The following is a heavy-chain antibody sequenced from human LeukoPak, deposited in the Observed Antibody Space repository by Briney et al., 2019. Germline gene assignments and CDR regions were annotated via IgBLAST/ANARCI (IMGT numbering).Heavy chain of an antibody. V-gene: IGHV4-38-2*02. CDR3: ARDTVTTTGAAFDI. CDR2: IYHSGRT. Sequence: PSETLSLTCTVSGYSISSGYYWGWIRQPPGKGLEWIGSIYHSGRTFYNPSLKSRVTISVDTSKNQFSLKLSSVTAADTAVYYCARDTVTTTGAAFDIWGQGTMVTVSS. J-gene: IGHJ3*02. CDR1: GYSISSGYY. D-gene: IGHD4-17*01.